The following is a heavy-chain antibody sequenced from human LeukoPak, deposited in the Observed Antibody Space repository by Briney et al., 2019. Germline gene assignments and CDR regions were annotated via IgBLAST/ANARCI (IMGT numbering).Heavy chain of an antibody. Sequence: SETLSLTCTVSAASISSYYWSWLRQPAGKGLEWIGRIYTSGRTNYNPSLKSRVTMSVDTSKNQFSLKVSSVTAADTVVYYCARDVPSTGSYQGPFDYWGQGILVTVSS. CDR2: IYTSGRT. J-gene: IGHJ4*02. V-gene: IGHV4-4*07. D-gene: IGHD1-26*01. CDR1: AASISSYY. CDR3: ARDVPSTGSYQGPFDY.